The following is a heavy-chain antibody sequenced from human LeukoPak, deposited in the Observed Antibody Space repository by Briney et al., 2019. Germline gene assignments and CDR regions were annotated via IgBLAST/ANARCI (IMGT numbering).Heavy chain of an antibody. CDR1: GFTFSDYN. V-gene: IGHV3-11*01. Sequence: GRSLRLSRAASGFTFSDYNMRWIRHAPGKGREWVSSISRSGSTKYYADSVKGRSTNSRDNAKNSLYLQMNSLRAEDTAVYYCARVLRYCSGGNCYSGGLGYMDVWGKGTTVTISS. CDR2: ISRSGSTK. D-gene: IGHD2-15*01. J-gene: IGHJ6*03. CDR3: ARVLRYCSGGNCYSGGLGYMDV.